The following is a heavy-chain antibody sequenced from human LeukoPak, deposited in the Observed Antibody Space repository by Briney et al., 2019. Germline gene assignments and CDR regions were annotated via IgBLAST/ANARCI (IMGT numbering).Heavy chain of an antibody. Sequence: GSLRLSCAASGFTFSSYEMNWVRQAPGKGLEWVPYISGSSSTIYYADSVKGRFTISRDNAKNSLYLQMNSLRAEDTGVYYCVISSGWKGGYYFDFWGQGTLVTVSA. CDR3: VISSGWKGGYYFDF. D-gene: IGHD6-19*01. CDR1: GFTFSSYE. V-gene: IGHV3-48*03. CDR2: ISGSSSTI. J-gene: IGHJ4*02.